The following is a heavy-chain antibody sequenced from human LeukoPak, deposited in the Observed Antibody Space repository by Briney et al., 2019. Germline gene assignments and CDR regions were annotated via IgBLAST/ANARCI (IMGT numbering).Heavy chain of an antibody. V-gene: IGHV3-23*01. CDR3: AKVRWPNYFDY. CDR2: ISGSGGST. CDR1: GFTFSSYA. D-gene: IGHD5-24*01. J-gene: IGHJ4*02. Sequence: GGSLRLSCAASGFTFSSYAMSWVRQAPGKGLEGFSAISGSGGSTYYADSVKGRFTISRDNSKNTLYLQMNSLRAEDTAVYYCAKVRWPNYFDYWGQGTLVTVSS.